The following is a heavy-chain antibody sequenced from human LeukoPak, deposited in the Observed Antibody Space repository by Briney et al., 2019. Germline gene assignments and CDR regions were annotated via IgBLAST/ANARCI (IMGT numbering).Heavy chain of an antibody. V-gene: IGHV1-2*02. CDR3: ARDRYGVRSGSCDY. J-gene: IGHJ4*02. D-gene: IGHD1-26*01. Sequence: ASVKVSCKASGYTFTGYYMHWVRQAPGQGLEWMGWINPNSGGTNYAQNLQGRVTMTTDTSTNTAYMELRSLRYDDTAVYYCARDRYGVRSGSCDYWGQGTLVTVSS. CDR2: INPNSGGT. CDR1: GYTFTGYY.